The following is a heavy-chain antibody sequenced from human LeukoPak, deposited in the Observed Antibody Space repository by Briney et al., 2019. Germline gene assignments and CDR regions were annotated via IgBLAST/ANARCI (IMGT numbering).Heavy chain of an antibody. D-gene: IGHD3-10*01. Sequence: QPGRSLRLSCAASGFTFSSYAMHWVRQAPGKGLEWVAVISYDGSNKYYADSVRGRFTISRDNSKNTLYLQMNSLRAEDTAVYYCARGLLLWFGELSQPFDYWGQGTLSPSPQ. CDR2: ISYDGSNK. CDR1: GFTFSSYA. CDR3: ARGLLLWFGELSQPFDY. V-gene: IGHV3-30*04. J-gene: IGHJ4*02.